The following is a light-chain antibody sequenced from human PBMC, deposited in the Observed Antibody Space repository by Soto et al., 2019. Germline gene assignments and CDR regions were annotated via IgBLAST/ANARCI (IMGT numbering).Light chain of an antibody. CDR1: SSNIGSNY. V-gene: IGLV1-47*01. CDR3: AAWDGSLSGGV. CDR2: KNN. J-gene: IGLJ3*02. Sequence: QSVLTQPPSASGTPGQRVTISCSGSSSNIGSNYVYWYQQLPETAPKLLIYKNNQRPSGVPDRFSGSKSGTSASLAISGLRSEDEADYYCAAWDGSLSGGVFGGGTKLTVL.